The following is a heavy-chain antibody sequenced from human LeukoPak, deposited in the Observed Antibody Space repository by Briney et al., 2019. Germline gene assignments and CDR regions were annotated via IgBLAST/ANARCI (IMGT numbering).Heavy chain of an antibody. J-gene: IGHJ4*02. V-gene: IGHV3-9*01. CDR1: GSTFDDYA. CDR2: ISWNSGSI. Sequence: SLRLSCAASGSTFDDYAMHWVRQAPGKGLEWVSGISWNSGSIGYADSVKGRFTISRDNAKNSLYLQMNSLRAEDTALYYCAKDSYDSSGYLDYWGQGTLVTVSS. CDR3: AKDSYDSSGYLDY. D-gene: IGHD3-22*01.